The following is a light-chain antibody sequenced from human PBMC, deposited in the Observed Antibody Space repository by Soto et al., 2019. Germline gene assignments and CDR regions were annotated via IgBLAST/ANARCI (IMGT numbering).Light chain of an antibody. J-gene: IGLJ7*01. CDR3: ATWDDNLNGPV. CDR1: SSNIGSHT. V-gene: IGLV1-44*01. CDR2: IND. Sequence: QSVLTQPPSTSGTPGQRVAISCSGTSSNIGSHTVNWFQQLPGTAPKLLIYINDQRPSGVPDRFSGSKSGTSASLAISGLQSEDEATYYCATWDDNLNGPVFGGGTQLTVL.